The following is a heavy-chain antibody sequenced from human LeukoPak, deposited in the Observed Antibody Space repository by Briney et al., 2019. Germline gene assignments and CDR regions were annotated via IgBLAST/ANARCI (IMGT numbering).Heavy chain of an antibody. CDR2: IYYSGST. CDR3: AGHRGSYYSFDY. V-gene: IGHV4-59*08. CDR1: GGSISSYY. Sequence: SETLSLTCTVSGGSISSYYWSWIRQPPGKGPEWIGYIYYSGSTNYNPSLKSRVTISVDTSTNRFSLKLSSVTAADTAVYYCAGHRGSYYSFDYWGQGTLATVSS. D-gene: IGHD1-26*01. J-gene: IGHJ4*02.